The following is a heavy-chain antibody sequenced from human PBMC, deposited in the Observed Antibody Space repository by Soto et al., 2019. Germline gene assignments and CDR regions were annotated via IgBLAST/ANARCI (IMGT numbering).Heavy chain of an antibody. J-gene: IGHJ4*02. Sequence: PGGSLRLSCSASGFTFSSYAMHWVRQAPGKGLEYVSAISSNGGSTYYADSVKGRFTISRDNSKNTLYLQMSSLRAEDTAVYYCVNSRMGVIVISRSAGFDYWGQGTLVTVSS. CDR3: VNSRMGVIVISRSAGFDY. CDR2: ISSNGGST. CDR1: GFTFSSYA. V-gene: IGHV3-64D*08. D-gene: IGHD3-16*02.